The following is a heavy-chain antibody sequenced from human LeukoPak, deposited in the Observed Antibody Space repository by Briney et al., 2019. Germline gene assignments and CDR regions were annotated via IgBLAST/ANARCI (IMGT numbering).Heavy chain of an antibody. J-gene: IGHJ3*02. CDR2: FDPEDGET. Sequence: ASVKVSCKASGYTFTGYYMHWVRQAPGQGLEWMGGFDPEDGETIYAQKFQGRVTMTEDTSTDTAYMELSSLRSEDTAVYYCATEGRPHSGSYPGHSDDAFDIWGQGTMVTVSS. D-gene: IGHD1-26*01. CDR1: GYTFTGYY. CDR3: ATEGRPHSGSYPGHSDDAFDI. V-gene: IGHV1-24*01.